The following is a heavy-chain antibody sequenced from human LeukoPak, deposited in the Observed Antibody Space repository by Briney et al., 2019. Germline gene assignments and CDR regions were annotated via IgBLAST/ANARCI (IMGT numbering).Heavy chain of an antibody. D-gene: IGHD6-6*01. CDR3: ARNEGTPEYFHIDV. Sequence: SETLSLTCTVSGYSISSGYYWGWIRQPPGKGLEWIGSIYHSGSTYYNPSLKSRVTISVDTSKNQFSLKLRSVTAADTAVYYCARNEGTPEYFHIDVWGKGTTVTVSS. CDR1: GYSISSGYY. V-gene: IGHV4-38-2*02. J-gene: IGHJ6*03. CDR2: IYHSGST.